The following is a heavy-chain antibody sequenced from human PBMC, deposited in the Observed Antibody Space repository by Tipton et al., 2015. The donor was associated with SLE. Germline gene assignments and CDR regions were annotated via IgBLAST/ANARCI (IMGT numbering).Heavy chain of an antibody. CDR2: IYYSGST. V-gene: IGHV4-59*11. D-gene: IGHD3-3*01. CDR1: GGSISSHY. Sequence: TLSLTCTVSGGSISSHYWSWIRQPPGKGLEWIGYIYYSGSTNYNPSLKSRVTIAVDTSKNQFSLKLSSVTAADTAVYYCARGRFLEWLPYFDYWGQGTLVTVSS. J-gene: IGHJ4*02. CDR3: ARGRFLEWLPYFDY.